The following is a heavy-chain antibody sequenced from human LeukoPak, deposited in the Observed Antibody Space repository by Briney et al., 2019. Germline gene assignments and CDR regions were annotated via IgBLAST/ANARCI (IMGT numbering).Heavy chain of an antibody. J-gene: IGHJ5*02. CDR2: INPSGGST. V-gene: IGHV1-46*01. CDR3: ARGDIVVVPAAMNWFDP. Sequence: SVTVSCXXXGYTFXSYYMHWVRQAPGQGLEWMGLINPSGGSTSYAQKFQGRVTMTRDTSTSTVYMELSSLRSEDTAVYYCARGDIVVVPAAMNWFDPWGQGTLVTVSS. D-gene: IGHD2-2*01. CDR1: GYTFXSYY.